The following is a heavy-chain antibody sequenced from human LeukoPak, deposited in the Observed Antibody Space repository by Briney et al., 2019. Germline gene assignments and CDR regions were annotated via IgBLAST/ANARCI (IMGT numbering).Heavy chain of an antibody. J-gene: IGHJ4*02. CDR1: GITFSDYG. CDR3: AKDSRRYYGSGTYSRRGYFDY. Sequence: GGTLRLSCAASGITFSDYGMSWVRQAPGKGLEWVSAISGSGASTNYADYVKGRFTISRDNSKNTLYLQMNSLRAEDTAVYYCAKDSRRYYGSGTYSRRGYFDYWGQGTLVTVSS. D-gene: IGHD3-10*01. CDR2: ISGSGAST. V-gene: IGHV3-23*01.